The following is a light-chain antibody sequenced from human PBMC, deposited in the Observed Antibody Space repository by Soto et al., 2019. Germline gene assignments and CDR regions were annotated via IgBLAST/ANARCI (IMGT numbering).Light chain of an antibody. V-gene: IGLV2-14*03. CDR3: SSHASSPTLVV. CDR2: EVT. Sequence: QSVLTQPASVSGSPGQSITISCTGTSSDVGGYNYVSWYQQYPGKAPKLIIYEVTNRPSGVSNRFSGSKSGNTASLTIAGLQAEDEADYYCSSHASSPTLVVFGGGTKVTVL. CDR1: SSDVGGYNY. J-gene: IGLJ2*01.